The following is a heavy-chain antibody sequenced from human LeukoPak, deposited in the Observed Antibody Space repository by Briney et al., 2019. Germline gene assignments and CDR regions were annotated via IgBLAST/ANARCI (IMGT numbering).Heavy chain of an antibody. V-gene: IGHV4-4*07. D-gene: IGHD3-16*01. CDR1: GGSISSYY. CDR2: IYTSGST. J-gene: IGHJ6*03. CDR3: ARDSSRITTNYYYYYYMDV. Sequence: PSETLSLTCTVSGGSISSYYWSWIRQPAGQGLEWIGRIYTSGSTNYNPSLKSRVTMSVDTSKNQFSLKLSSVTAADTAVYYCARDSSRITTNYYYYYYMDVWGKGTTVTVSS.